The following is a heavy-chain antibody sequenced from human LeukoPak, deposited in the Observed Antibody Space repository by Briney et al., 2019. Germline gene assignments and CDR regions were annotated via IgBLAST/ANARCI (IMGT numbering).Heavy chain of an antibody. CDR2: IYYTGST. Sequence: SETLSLTCTVSGDSISSYYWSWIRQPPGKGLEWIGYIYYTGSTSFNPSLKSRVTISVDTSKNQFSLKLSSVTAADTAVYYCARVSDFWSGYSVENWFDPWGQGTLVTVSS. J-gene: IGHJ5*02. V-gene: IGHV4-59*01. CDR1: GDSISSYY. CDR3: ARVSDFWSGYSVENWFDP. D-gene: IGHD3-3*01.